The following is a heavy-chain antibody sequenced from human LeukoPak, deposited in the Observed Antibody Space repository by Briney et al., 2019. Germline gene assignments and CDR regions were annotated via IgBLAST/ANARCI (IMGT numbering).Heavy chain of an antibody. CDR3: ARVTYIADPLDY. Sequence: ASVNVSCKASGYTFTSYGISWVRQAPGQGREWMGWISAYNGNTNYAQKLQGRVTMTTDTSTSTAYMELRSLRSDDTAVYYCARVTYIADPLDYWGQGTLVTVSS. CDR1: GYTFTSYG. D-gene: IGHD2-15*01. J-gene: IGHJ4*02. V-gene: IGHV1-18*01. CDR2: ISAYNGNT.